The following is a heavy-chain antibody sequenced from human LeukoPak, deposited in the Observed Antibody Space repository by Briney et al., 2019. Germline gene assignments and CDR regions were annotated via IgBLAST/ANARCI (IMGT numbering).Heavy chain of an antibody. CDR1: GYTFTSYA. CDR3: ARAPFPDYDFWSGYYTSPFDP. Sequence: WASVTVSCKASGYTFTSYAMHWVRQAPGQRLEWMGWINAGNGNTKYSQKFQGRVTIARDTSASTAYMELSSLRSEDTAVYYCARAPFPDYDFWSGYYTSPFDPWGQGTLVTVSS. J-gene: IGHJ5*02. CDR2: INAGNGNT. D-gene: IGHD3-3*01. V-gene: IGHV1-3*01.